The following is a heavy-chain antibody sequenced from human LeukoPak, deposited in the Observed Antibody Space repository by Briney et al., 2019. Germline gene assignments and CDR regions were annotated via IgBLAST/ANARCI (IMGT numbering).Heavy chain of an antibody. CDR2: MNNDGSST. V-gene: IGHV3-74*01. CDR1: GFTFSTYW. Sequence: GGSLRLSCAASGFTFSTYWMHWVRQAPGKGLVWVSRMNNDGSSTNYADSVKGRFTISRDNAKNTLYLQMNSLRAEDTAVYYCARGYYSDTHFDYWGQGILVTVSS. D-gene: IGHD4-17*01. J-gene: IGHJ4*01. CDR3: ARGYYSDTHFDY.